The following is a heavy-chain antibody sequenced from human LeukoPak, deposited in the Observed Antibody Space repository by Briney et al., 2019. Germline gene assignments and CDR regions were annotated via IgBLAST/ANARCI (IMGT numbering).Heavy chain of an antibody. D-gene: IGHD2/OR15-2a*01. CDR3: AGHHPRNTVDF. V-gene: IGHV4-59*08. J-gene: IGHJ4*02. CDR2: ISYSGST. CDR1: GGSISTYY. Sequence: SETLSLTCTVSGGSISTYYWSWIRQPPGKGLEWIGYISYSGSTNYNPSLKSRVTISLDTSKNQFSLKLSSVTAADTAVYYCAGHHPRNTVDFWGQGTLVTVSS.